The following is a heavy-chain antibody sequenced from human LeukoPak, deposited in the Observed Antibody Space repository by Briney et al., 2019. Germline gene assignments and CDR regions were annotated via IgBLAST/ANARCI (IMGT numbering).Heavy chain of an antibody. D-gene: IGHD2-2*01. J-gene: IGHJ6*03. Sequence: SETLSLTCTVSGGSISSYYWSWIRQPPGKGLEWIGYIYYSGSTNYNPSLKSRVTISVDTSKNQFSLKLSSVTAADTAVYYCARVRSVPAAPRNYYYYMDVWGKGTTVTISS. CDR2: IYYSGST. CDR1: GGSISSYY. V-gene: IGHV4-59*01. CDR3: ARVRSVPAAPRNYYYYMDV.